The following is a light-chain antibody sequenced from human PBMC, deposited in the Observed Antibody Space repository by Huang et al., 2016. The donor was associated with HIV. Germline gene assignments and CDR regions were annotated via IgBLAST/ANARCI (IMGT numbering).Light chain of an antibody. CDR2: KAS. J-gene: IGKJ2*01. CDR3: QQYSRSAT. V-gene: IGKV1-5*03. CDR1: RSVTIW. Sequence: DIQMTQSPSTLSAAVGDRVTITCRASRSVTIWLAWFQQKPGKAPKLLIYKASTLESGGPSRFSGSGSGTEFTLTIDSLQPDDVATYYCQQYSRSATFGQGTKLEIK.